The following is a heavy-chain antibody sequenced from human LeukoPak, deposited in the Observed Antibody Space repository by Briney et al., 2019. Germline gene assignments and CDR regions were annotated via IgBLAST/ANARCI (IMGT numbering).Heavy chain of an antibody. CDR2: IYYSGST. CDR3: ARVSGSVTTSNDYYYYMDV. V-gene: IGHV4-30-4*08. J-gene: IGHJ6*03. Sequence: SETLSLTCTVSGGSISSYYWSWIRQPPGKGLEWIGYIYYSGSTYYNPSLKSRVTISVDTSKNQFSLKLSSVTAADTAVYYCARVSGSVTTSNDYYYYMDVWGKGTTVTVSS. D-gene: IGHD4-11*01. CDR1: GGSISSYY.